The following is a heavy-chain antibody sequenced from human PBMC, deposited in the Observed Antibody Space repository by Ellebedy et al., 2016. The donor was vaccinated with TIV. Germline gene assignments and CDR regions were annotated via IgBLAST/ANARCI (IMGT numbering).Heavy chain of an antibody. CDR1: GFRLSTHG. V-gene: IGHV3-30*02. CDR3: TRETNSPPGAVAGTGFDC. Sequence: GESLKISCVASGFRLSTHGMHWVRQAPGEGLEWVAFKRFDGRMEYNGDSVKGRFIISRDVSKNTLYLQMNRLRAEDTAMYYCTRETNSPPGAVAGTGFDCWGQGTLVIVSS. D-gene: IGHD6-19*01. CDR2: KRFDGRME. J-gene: IGHJ4*02.